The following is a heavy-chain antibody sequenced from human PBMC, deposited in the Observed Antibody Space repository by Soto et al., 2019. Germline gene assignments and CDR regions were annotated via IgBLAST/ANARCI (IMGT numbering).Heavy chain of an antibody. J-gene: IGHJ4*02. CDR1: GFTVSSNY. CDR2: IYSDGTT. CDR3: AILSN. V-gene: IGHV3-53*02. D-gene: IGHD6-6*01. Sequence: EVQLVETGGGLIQPGGSLRLSCAASGFTVSSNYMNWVRQAPGKGLEWVSIIYSDGTTSYADSVKCRFTISRDNFRNTLHLQMNNLRAEDTAVYYCAILSNWGQGTLVTVSS.